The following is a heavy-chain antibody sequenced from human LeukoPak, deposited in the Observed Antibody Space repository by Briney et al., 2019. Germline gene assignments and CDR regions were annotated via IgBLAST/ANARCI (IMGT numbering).Heavy chain of an antibody. Sequence: PGGSLRLSCAASGFTVSNTYMSWVRQAPGKGLEWVSVIYDGVTAHYVDSVKGRFTISRDNSKNTLHLQMDNLRAEDTAVYYCARDVNYDHTYWGQGTLVTVSS. D-gene: IGHD1-7*01. CDR2: IYDGVTA. V-gene: IGHV3-66*01. CDR3: ARDVNYDHTY. CDR1: GFTVSNTY. J-gene: IGHJ4*02.